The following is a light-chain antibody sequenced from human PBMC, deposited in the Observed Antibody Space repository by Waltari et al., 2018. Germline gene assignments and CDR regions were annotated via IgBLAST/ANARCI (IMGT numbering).Light chain of an antibody. CDR3: QQSYSTPRT. J-gene: IGKJ1*01. CDR1: QSIGSY. V-gene: IGKV1-39*01. CDR2: AAS. Sequence: DIQMTQSPSSLSASVGDRVTITCRASQSIGSYLNWYQQQPGKAPNLLIYAASSLQSGVPSRFSGSGSGTDFTLTITSLQPEDFATYYCQQSYSTPRTFDQGTKVEIK.